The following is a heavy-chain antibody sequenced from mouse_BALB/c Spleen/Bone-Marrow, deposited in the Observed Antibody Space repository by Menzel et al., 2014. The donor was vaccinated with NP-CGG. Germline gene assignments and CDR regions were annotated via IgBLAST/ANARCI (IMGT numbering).Heavy chain of an antibody. Sequence: VQLQQSGPELVKPGASMKISCKASGYSFTGYTMNWVRQSHGKNLEWIGLINPYNGGTSYNQKFMGKAALTVDKSSSTAYMELLSLTSEDSAVYYCARWDYYGCAMDYWGQGTSVTVSS. V-gene: IGHV1-18*01. CDR2: INPYNGGT. CDR3: ARWDYYGCAMDY. J-gene: IGHJ4*01. D-gene: IGHD1-1*01. CDR1: GYSFTGYT.